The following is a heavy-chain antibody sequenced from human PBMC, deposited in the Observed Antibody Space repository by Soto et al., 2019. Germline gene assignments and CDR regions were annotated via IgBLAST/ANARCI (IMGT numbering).Heavy chain of an antibody. J-gene: IGHJ5*02. V-gene: IGHV4-34*01. D-gene: IGHD3-10*01. CDR2: INHSGST. CDR3: ARRSNPYYYGSGSYYKNNWFDP. CDR1: GGSFSGYY. Sequence: SETLSLTCAVYGGSFSGYYWSWIRQPPGKGLEWIGEINHSGSTSYNPSLKSRVTISVDTSKNQFSLKLSSVTAADTAVYYCARRSNPYYYGSGSYYKNNWFDPWGQGTLVTVSS.